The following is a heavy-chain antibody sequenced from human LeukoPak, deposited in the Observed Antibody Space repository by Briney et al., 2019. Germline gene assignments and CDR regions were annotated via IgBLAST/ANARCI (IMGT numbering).Heavy chain of an antibody. J-gene: IGHJ5*02. CDR1: GGSVSTISYY. CDR2: VYYRGNT. Sequence: SETLSLTCTVSGGSVSTISYYWGWIRQPPGKGMEWIGTVYYRGNTYYNPTLRSRVTISLDTSKSQFPLKVTSVTAADTAIYYCVRRRDCTSSSCYSGYFDPWGQGTLVTVSS. CDR3: VRRRDCTSSSCYSGYFDP. D-gene: IGHD2-2*01. V-gene: IGHV4-39*01.